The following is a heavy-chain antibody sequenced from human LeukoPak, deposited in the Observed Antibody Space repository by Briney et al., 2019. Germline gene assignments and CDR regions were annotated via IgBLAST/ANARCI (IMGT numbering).Heavy chain of an antibody. J-gene: IGHJ5*02. V-gene: IGHV4-61*02. D-gene: IGHD6-13*01. Sequence: SETLSLTCSVSGGSISSGSYYWSWIRQPAGKGLEWIGRIYTSGSTNYNPSLKSRVTISVDTSKNQFSLKLSSVTAADTAVYYCARLRTRGGYSSRRYNWFDPWGQGTLVTVSS. CDR3: ARLRTRGGYSSRRYNWFDP. CDR1: GGSISSGSYY. CDR2: IYTSGST.